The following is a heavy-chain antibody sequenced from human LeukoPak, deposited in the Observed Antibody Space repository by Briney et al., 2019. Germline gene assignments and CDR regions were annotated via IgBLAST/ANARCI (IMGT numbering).Heavy chain of an antibody. CDR3: AREANSRTMNRGARREYNWFDP. D-gene: IGHD1/OR15-1a*01. J-gene: IGHJ5*02. CDR2: IVPIFRSG. CDR1: GGTCRNYC. Sequence: ASVKVSCKASGGTCRNYCVSWVRQAPGQGLEWMGGIVPIFRSGNYAQNFHDRVTITTDESMITVYMELSSLTSDDTAVYYCAREANSRTMNRGARREYNWFDPWGQGTLVTVSS. V-gene: IGHV1-69*05.